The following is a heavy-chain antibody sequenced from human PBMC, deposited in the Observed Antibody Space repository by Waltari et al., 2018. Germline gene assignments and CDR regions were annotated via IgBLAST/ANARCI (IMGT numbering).Heavy chain of an antibody. J-gene: IGHJ4*02. CDR1: GDSISSGYY. V-gene: IGHV4-38-2*01. CDR3: ARLQADTASDY. CDR2: IYHSGST. D-gene: IGHD3-9*01. Sequence: QVQLQESGPGLVKPSETLSLTCAVSGDSISSGYYWGWIRQPPGKGLEWIGSIYHSGSTYYNPSLKSRVTISVDTSKNQFSLKLSSVTAADTAVYYCARLQADTASDYWGQGTLVTVSS.